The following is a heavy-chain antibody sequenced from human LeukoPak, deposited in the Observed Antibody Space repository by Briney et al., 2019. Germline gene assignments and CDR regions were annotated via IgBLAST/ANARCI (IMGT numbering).Heavy chain of an antibody. CDR1: GFTYSSYS. Sequence: PGGSLRLSCAASGFTYSSYSVNWVRQAPGKGLEWVSFISSSSGSIYYADSVKGRFTISRDNTKNSLYLQMNRLRDEDTAVYYCARDPYSSGWYGWFDPWGQGTLVTVSS. CDR3: ARDPYSSGWYGWFDP. J-gene: IGHJ5*02. D-gene: IGHD6-19*01. CDR2: ISSSSGSI. V-gene: IGHV3-48*02.